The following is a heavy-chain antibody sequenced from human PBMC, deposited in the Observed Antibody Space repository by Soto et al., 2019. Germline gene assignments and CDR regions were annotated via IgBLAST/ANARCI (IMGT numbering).Heavy chain of an antibody. Sequence: GGSLRLSCAASGFTFSSYAMSWVRQAPGKGPEWVSAISGGGSTYYADSVKGRFTISRDNSKNTLYLQMNSLRAEDTAVYYCAKGDSSGYYFDYWGQGTLVTVSS. CDR3: AKGDSSGYYFDY. D-gene: IGHD3-22*01. CDR1: GFTFSSYA. J-gene: IGHJ4*02. V-gene: IGHV3-23*01. CDR2: ISGGGST.